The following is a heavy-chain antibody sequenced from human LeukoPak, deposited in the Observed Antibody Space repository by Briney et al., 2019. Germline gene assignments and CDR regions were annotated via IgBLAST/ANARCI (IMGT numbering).Heavy chain of an antibody. D-gene: IGHD3-10*01. V-gene: IGHV3-7*01. Sequence: GGSLRLSCAASGFTFSSYWMSWVRQAPGKGLGWVANIKQDGSEKYYVDSVKGRFTISRDNAKNSLYLQMNSLRAEDTAVYYCARPPYGSGSSYFDLWGRGTLVTVSS. CDR1: GFTFSSYW. J-gene: IGHJ2*01. CDR3: ARPPYGSGSSYFDL. CDR2: IKQDGSEK.